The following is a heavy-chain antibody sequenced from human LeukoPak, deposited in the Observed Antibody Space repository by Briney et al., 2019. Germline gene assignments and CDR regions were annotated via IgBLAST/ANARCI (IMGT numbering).Heavy chain of an antibody. CDR1: GGSISSSSYY. V-gene: IGHV4-39*01. CDR3: PLGGSGWHFY. Sequence: SETLSLTCTVSGGSISSSSYYWGWIRQPPGKGLEWIGSIYYSGSTYYNPSLKSRVTISVDTSKNQFSLKLSSVTAADTAVYYCPLGGSGWHFYWGQGTLVTVSS. J-gene: IGHJ4*02. CDR2: IYYSGST. D-gene: IGHD6-19*01.